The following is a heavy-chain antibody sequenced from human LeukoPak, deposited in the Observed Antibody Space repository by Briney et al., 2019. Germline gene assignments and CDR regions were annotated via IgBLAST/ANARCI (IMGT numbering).Heavy chain of an antibody. J-gene: IGHJ3*02. D-gene: IGHD3-10*01. CDR3: ASILGEPRFSFIGGGAFDI. CDR1: GYTFTSYG. CDR2: ISAYNGNT. V-gene: IGHV1-18*01. Sequence: GASVKVSCKASGYTFTSYGISWVRQAPGQGLEWMGWISAYNGNTNYAQKLQGRVTMTTDKSTSTAYMELSSLRSEDTAVYYCASILGEPRFSFIGGGAFDIWGQGTMVTVSS.